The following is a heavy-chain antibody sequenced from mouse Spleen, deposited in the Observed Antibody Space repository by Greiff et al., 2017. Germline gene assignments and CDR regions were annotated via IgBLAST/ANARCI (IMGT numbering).Heavy chain of an antibody. CDR1: GYTFTGYW. CDR2: ILPGSGST. CDR3: ARPLITTVVATRAMDY. Sequence: VQLQQSGAELMKPGASVKLSCKATGYTFTGYWIEWVKQRPGHGLEWIGEILPGSGSTNYNEKFKGKATFTADTSSNTAYMQLSSLTTEDSAIYYCARPLITTVVATRAMDYWGQGTSVTVSS. V-gene: IGHV1-9*01. D-gene: IGHD1-1*01. J-gene: IGHJ4*01.